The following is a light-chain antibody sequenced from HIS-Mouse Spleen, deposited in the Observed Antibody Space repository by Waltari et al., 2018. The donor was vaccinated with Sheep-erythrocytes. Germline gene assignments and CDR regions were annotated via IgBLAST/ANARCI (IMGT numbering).Light chain of an antibody. V-gene: IGLV2-8*01. J-gene: IGLJ3*02. CDR3: SSYAGSNNWV. CDR1: SSDAGGYNY. CDR2: EVS. Sequence: QSALTQPPSASGSPGQSVTIPCPGTSSDAGGYNYVPWYQQHPGKAPKLMIYEVSKRPSGVPDRFSGSKSGNTASLTVSGLQAEDEADYYCSSYAGSNNWVFGGGTKLTVL.